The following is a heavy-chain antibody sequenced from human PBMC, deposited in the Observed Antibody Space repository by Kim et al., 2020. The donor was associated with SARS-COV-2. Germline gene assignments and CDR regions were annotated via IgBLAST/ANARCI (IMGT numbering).Heavy chain of an antibody. CDR1: GYTFTSYA. CDR2: INTNTGNP. CDR3: ARDSYFGVVIISWFDP. V-gene: IGHV7-4-1*02. D-gene: IGHD3-3*01. J-gene: IGHJ5*02. Sequence: ASVKVSCKASGYTFTSYAMNWVRQAPGQGLEWMGWINTNTGNPTYAQGFTGRFVFSLDTSVSTAYLQISSLKAEDTAVYYCARDSYFGVVIISWFDPWGQGTLVTVAS.